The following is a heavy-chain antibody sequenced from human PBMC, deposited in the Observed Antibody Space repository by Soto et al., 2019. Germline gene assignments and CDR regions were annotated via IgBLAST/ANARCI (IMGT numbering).Heavy chain of an antibody. CDR3: ARGPPGFGSYLGNWFDP. CDR1: GYSISSGYY. CDR2: IYHSGST. Sequence: SETLSLTCAVSGYSISSGYYWGWIRQPPGKGLEWIGSIYHSGSTYYNPSLKSRVTISVDTSKNQFSLKLSSVTAADTAVYYCARGPPGFGSYLGNWFDPWGQGTLVTV. V-gene: IGHV4-38-2*01. J-gene: IGHJ5*02. D-gene: IGHD1-26*01.